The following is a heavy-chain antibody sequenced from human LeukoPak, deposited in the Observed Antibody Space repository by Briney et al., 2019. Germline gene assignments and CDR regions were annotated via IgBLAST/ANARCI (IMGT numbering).Heavy chain of an antibody. CDR1: GYTFTGYY. V-gene: IGHV1-2*02. CDR2: INPNSGGT. J-gene: IGHJ5*02. CDR3: ARRLEVSEDWFDP. Sequence: ASVKVSCKASGYTFTGYYMHWVRQAPGQGLEWMGWINPNSGGTNYAQKFQGRVTMTRDTSNSTAYMELSRLRSDDTAVYYCARRLEVSEDWFDPWGQGTLVTVSS. D-gene: IGHD2-8*02.